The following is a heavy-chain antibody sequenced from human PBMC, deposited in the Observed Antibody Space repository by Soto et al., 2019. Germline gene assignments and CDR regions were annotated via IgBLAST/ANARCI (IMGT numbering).Heavy chain of an antibody. V-gene: IGHV3-30*03. CDR2: ISYDGSNK. J-gene: IGHJ4*02. CDR3: AISGSYYTLDY. D-gene: IGHD1-26*01. CDR1: GFTFSSDD. Sequence: GGALTLSCAASGFTFSSDDMDWTRQAPGKGLEWVAVISYDGSNKYYADSVKGRFTISRDNSKNTLYLQMNSLRSDDTAVYYCAISGSYYTLDYWGQGTLVTVSS.